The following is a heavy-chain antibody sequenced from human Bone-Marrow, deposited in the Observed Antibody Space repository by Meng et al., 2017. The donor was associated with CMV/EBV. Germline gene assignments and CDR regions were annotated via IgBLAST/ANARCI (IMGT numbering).Heavy chain of an antibody. J-gene: IGHJ3*02. V-gene: IGHV2-70*04. Sequence: SGPTLVKPTQTLTLTCTFSGFSLSTSGMRVSWIRQPPRKALEWLARIDWNDDKFYSTSLKTRLTISKDTSKDQVVLTVTNVDPVDTTTYYCARTVDHDYDSRVEEAFDIWAQGTMVTFSS. CDR3: ARTVDHDYDSRVEEAFDI. CDR1: GFSLSTSGMR. CDR2: IDWNDDK. D-gene: IGHD3-22*01.